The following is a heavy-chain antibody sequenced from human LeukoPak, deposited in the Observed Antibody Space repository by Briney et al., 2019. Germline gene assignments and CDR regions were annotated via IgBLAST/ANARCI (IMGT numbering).Heavy chain of an antibody. V-gene: IGHV3-7*01. CDR1: GFTFSSYW. J-gene: IGHJ4*02. CDR3: ARFLTAIAVAGLFDY. D-gene: IGHD6-19*01. Sequence: GGSLRLSCAASGFTFSSYWMSWVRQAPGKGLEWVANIKRDGSEKYYADSVKGRFTISRDNAKNSLYLQMNSLTAEDTAVYYCARFLTAIAVAGLFDYWGQGTLVTVSS. CDR2: IKRDGSEK.